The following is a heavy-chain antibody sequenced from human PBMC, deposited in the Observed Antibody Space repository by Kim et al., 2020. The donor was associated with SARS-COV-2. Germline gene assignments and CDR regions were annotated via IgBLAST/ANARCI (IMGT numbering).Heavy chain of an antibody. Sequence: SETLSLTCAVYGGSFSGYYWSWIRQPPGKGLEWIGKINHSGSTNYNPSLKSRVTISVDTSKNQFSLKLSSVTAADTAVYYCARGSWYYGSGSYYYYGMDVWGQGTTVTVSS. J-gene: IGHJ6*02. CDR3: ARGSWYYGSGSYYYYGMDV. CDR1: GGSFSGYY. V-gene: IGHV4-34*01. D-gene: IGHD3-10*01. CDR2: INHSGST.